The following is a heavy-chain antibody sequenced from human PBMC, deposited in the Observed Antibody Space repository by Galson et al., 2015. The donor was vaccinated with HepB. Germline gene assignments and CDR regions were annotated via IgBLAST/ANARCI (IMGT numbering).Heavy chain of an antibody. CDR3: ARGRVVVRRAFDI. CDR2: INHSGST. D-gene: IGHD2-15*01. Sequence: ETLSLTCAVYGGSFSGYYWSWIRQPPGKGLEWIGEINHSGSTNYNPSLKSRVTISVDTSKNQFSLKLSSVTAADTAVYYCARGRVVVRRAFDIWGQGTMVTVSS. CDR1: GGSFSGYY. J-gene: IGHJ3*02. V-gene: IGHV4-34*01.